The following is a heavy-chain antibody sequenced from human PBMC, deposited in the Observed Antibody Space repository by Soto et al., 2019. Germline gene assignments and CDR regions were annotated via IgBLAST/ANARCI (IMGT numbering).Heavy chain of an antibody. Sequence: GASVKVSCKASGYTFTSYAMHWVRQAPGQRLEWMGWINAGNGNTKYSQKFQGRVTITRDTSASTAYMELSSLRSEDTAVYYCASAHYDILTGYSRPFDDWGQGTLVTVSS. V-gene: IGHV1-3*01. J-gene: IGHJ4*02. CDR1: GYTFTSYA. D-gene: IGHD3-9*01. CDR3: ASAHYDILTGYSRPFDD. CDR2: INAGNGNT.